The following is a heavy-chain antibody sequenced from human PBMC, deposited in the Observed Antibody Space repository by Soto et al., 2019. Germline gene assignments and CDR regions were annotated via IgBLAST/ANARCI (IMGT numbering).Heavy chain of an antibody. J-gene: IGHJ3*02. CDR1: GDSVSSNSAA. V-gene: IGHV6-1*01. Sequence: PSQTLSLTCAISGDSVSSNSAAWNWIRQSPSRGLEWLGRTYYRSKWYNDYAVSVKSRITINPDTSKNQFSLQLNSVTPEDTAVYYCARLIRVAAAGADAFDIWGQGTMVTVSS. D-gene: IGHD6-13*01. CDR3: ARLIRVAAAGADAFDI. CDR2: TYYRSKWYN.